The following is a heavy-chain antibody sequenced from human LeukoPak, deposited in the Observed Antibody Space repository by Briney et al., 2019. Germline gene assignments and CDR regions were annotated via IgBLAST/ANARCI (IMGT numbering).Heavy chain of an antibody. V-gene: IGHV4-59*01. CDR1: GGSISSYY. J-gene: IGHJ2*01. D-gene: IGHD1-1*01. Sequence: PSETLSLTCTVSGGSISSYYWSWIRQPPGKGLEWIGYIYYSGSTNYNPSLKSRVTISVDTSKSQFSLKLSSVTAADTAVYYCARYGRYSWYFDLWGRGTLVTVSS. CDR2: IYYSGST. CDR3: ARYGRYSWYFDL.